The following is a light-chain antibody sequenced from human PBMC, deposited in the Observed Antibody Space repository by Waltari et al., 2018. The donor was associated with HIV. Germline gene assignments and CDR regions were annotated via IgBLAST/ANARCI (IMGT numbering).Light chain of an antibody. CDR2: SNN. CDR3: AAWDDSLNGPV. CDR1: SSNIRSNS. V-gene: IGLV1-44*01. J-gene: IGLJ2*01. Sequence: QSVLTQPPSASGTPGQRVTISCSGSSSNIRSNSVNWYQQLPGTAPKLPIYSNNQRPSGVPDRFSGSKSGTSASLAISGLQSEDEADYYCAAWDDSLNGPVFGGGTKLTVL.